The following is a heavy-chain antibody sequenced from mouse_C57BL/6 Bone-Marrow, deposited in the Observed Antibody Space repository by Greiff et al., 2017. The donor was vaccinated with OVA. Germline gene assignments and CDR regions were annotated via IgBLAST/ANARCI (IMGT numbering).Heavy chain of an antibody. CDR1: GYTFTSYW. Sequence: QVQLQQPGAELVKPGASVKLSCKASGYTFTSYWMHWVKQRPGRGLEWIGRIDPNSGGTKYNEKFKSKATLTVDKPSSTAYMQLSSLTSEDSAVYDCASSYYGYLLYFDYWGQGTTLTVSS. J-gene: IGHJ2*01. CDR2: IDPNSGGT. D-gene: IGHD2-3*01. V-gene: IGHV1-72*01. CDR3: ASSYYGYLLYFDY.